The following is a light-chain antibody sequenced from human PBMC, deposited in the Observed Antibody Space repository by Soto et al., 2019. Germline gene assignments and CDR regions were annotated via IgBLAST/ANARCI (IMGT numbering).Light chain of an antibody. CDR3: SSYAGSNYVV. V-gene: IGLV2-8*01. J-gene: IGLJ2*01. CDR2: EVS. Sequence: QSALTQPPSASGSPGQSVTISCTGTSSDVGGYNYVSWYQQHPGKAPKLMIYEVSKRHSGVPDRVSGSKSGNTASLTVSGLQAEDEADYYCSSYAGSNYVVFGGGTKLTVL. CDR1: SSDVGGYNY.